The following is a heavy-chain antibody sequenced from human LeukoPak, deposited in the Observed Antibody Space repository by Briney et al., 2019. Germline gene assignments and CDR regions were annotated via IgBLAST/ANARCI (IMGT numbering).Heavy chain of an antibody. CDR3: AKDKIPIAAAGTFWFDP. V-gene: IGHV3-30*02. D-gene: IGHD6-13*01. J-gene: IGHJ5*02. CDR1: GFTFSSYG. Sequence: QPGGSLRLSCAASGFTFSSYGMHWVRQAPGKGLEWVAFISYDGSNKYYADSVKGRFTISRDNSKNTLYLQMNSLRAEDTAVYYCAKDKIPIAAAGTFWFDPWGQGTLVTVSS. CDR2: ISYDGSNK.